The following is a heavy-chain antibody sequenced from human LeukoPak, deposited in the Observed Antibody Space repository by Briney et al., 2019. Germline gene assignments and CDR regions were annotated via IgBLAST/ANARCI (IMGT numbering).Heavy chain of an antibody. CDR2: INPNSGGT. Sequence: GASVKGSCKASGYTFTGYYMHWVRQAPGQGREWMGWINPNSGGTNYAQKFQGRVTMTRDTSMSTAYMELSRLRSDDTAVYYCARAVVPAAMGNDYWGQGTLVTVSS. CDR1: GYTFTGYY. CDR3: ARAVVPAAMGNDY. J-gene: IGHJ4*02. V-gene: IGHV1-2*02. D-gene: IGHD2-2*01.